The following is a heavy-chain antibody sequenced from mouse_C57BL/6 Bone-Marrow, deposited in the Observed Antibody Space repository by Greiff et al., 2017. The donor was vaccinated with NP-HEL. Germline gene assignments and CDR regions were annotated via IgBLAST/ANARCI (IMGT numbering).Heavy chain of an antibody. D-gene: IGHD2-4*01. CDR1: GFNIKDDY. Sequence: EVQLVESGAELVRPGASVKLSCTASGFNIKDDYMHWVKQRPEQGLEWIGWIDPENGDTDYASKFQGKATITADTSSNTAYLQLSSLTSEDTAVYYCTTYDSLAYWGQGTLVTVSA. V-gene: IGHV14-4*01. J-gene: IGHJ3*01. CDR2: IDPENGDT. CDR3: TTYDSLAY.